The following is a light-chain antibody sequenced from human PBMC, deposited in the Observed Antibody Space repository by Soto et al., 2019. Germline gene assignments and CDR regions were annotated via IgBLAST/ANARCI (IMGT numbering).Light chain of an antibody. V-gene: IGKV1-13*02. J-gene: IGKJ1*01. Sequence: AIQLTQSPPSLSASVGDRVTITCRASQGISSALAWYQQKPGKAPKLLIYDASSLESGVPSRFSGSGSGTDFTLTISSLQPEDFATYYCRQFNSYPRTFGQGTKVDIK. CDR1: QGISSA. CDR2: DAS. CDR3: RQFNSYPRT.